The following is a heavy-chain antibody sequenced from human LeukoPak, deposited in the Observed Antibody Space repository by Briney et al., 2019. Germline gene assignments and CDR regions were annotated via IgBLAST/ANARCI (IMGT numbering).Heavy chain of an antibody. D-gene: IGHD5-12*01. V-gene: IGHV1-2*02. CDR2: INPNSGGT. J-gene: IGHJ6*03. CDR1: GYTFTGYY. CDR3: ARGDSGYDHFYHMDV. Sequence: GASVTVSCKASGYTFTGYYMHWVRQAPGQGLEWMGWINPNSGGTNYAQKFQGRVTMTRDTSISTAYMELSRLIFDDTAVYYCARGDSGYDHFYHMDVWGKGTTVTISS.